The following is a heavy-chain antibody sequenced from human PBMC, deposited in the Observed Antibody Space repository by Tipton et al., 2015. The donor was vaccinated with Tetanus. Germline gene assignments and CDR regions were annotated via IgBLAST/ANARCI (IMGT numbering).Heavy chain of an antibody. J-gene: IGHJ4*02. V-gene: IGHV4-59*01. Sequence: TLSLTCAVYGGSFSNYFWNWIRQPPGKGLEWIGYVYYNGNTHYNPALKSRVTISVDTSKNQFSLKLSSVTAADTAIYYCAREVPAAGHFDSWGQGTLVTVSS. CDR2: VYYNGNT. CDR1: GGSFSNYF. CDR3: AREVPAAGHFDS. D-gene: IGHD2-2*01.